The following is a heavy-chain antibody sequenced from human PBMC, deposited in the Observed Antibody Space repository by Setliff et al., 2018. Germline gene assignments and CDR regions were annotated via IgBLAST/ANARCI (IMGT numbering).Heavy chain of an antibody. CDR3: ARAGLGWEPFDF. CDR1: GFTFGDFA. V-gene: IGHV3-23*01. D-gene: IGHD1-26*01. Sequence: PGGSLRLSCAASGFTFGDFAMTWVRQAPGKGLEWVSGIGGRGISTYYADSVKGRFIISRDNSENTLYLQMNSVRAEDTAVYYCARAGLGWEPFDFWGQGTLVTVSS. J-gene: IGHJ4*02. CDR2: IGGRGIST.